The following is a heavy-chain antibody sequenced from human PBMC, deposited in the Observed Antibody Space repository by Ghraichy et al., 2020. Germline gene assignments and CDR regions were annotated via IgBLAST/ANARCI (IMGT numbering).Heavy chain of an antibody. Sequence: LSLTCAASGFTFSNAWMSWVRQAPGKGLEWVGRIKSKTDGGTTDYAAPVKGRFTISRDDSKNTLYLQMNSLKTEDTAVYYCTTYYDFWSGSSYYYYYGMDVWGQGTTVTVSS. CDR2: IKSKTDGGTT. D-gene: IGHD3-3*01. J-gene: IGHJ6*02. CDR1: GFTFSNAW. CDR3: TTYYDFWSGSSYYYYYGMDV. V-gene: IGHV3-15*01.